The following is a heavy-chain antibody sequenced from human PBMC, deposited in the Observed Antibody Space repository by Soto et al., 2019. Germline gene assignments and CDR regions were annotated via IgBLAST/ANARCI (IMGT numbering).Heavy chain of an antibody. CDR3: ASKTITSRGYFHH. J-gene: IGHJ1*01. CDR2: ISVSGDYT. CDR1: GFTFTSYA. V-gene: IGHV3-23*01. Sequence: GGSLRLSCAASGFTFTSYAMSWVRQAPGKGLEWVSSISVSGDYTAYADSVKGRFTISRDSSKNMLFLRMNSLRAEDTAMYYCASKTITSRGYFHHWGRGTLVTVSS. D-gene: IGHD5-12*01.